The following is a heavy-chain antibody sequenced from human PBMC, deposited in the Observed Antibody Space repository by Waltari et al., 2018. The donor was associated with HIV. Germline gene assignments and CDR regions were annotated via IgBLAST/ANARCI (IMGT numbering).Heavy chain of an antibody. CDR1: GYTFTSYG. J-gene: IGHJ4*02. CDR3: ARDKTTYYYGSGVSY. Sequence: QVQLVQSGAEVKKPGASVKVSCKASGYTFTSYGISWVRQAPGQGLEWMGWISAYNGNTNYAQKLQGRVTMTTDTSTSTAYRELRSLRSDDTAVYYCARDKTTYYYGSGVSYWGQGTLVTVSS. CDR2: ISAYNGNT. D-gene: IGHD3-10*01. V-gene: IGHV1-18*01.